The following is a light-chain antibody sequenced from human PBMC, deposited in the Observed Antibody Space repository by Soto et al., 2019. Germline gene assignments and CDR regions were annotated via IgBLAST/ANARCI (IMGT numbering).Light chain of an antibody. J-gene: IGKJ1*01. V-gene: IGKV2-28*01. CDR3: QQYGSSPWT. CDR1: QSLLHSNGYNY. Sequence: DIVLTQSPLSLPVTPGEPASISCRSSQSLLHSNGYNYLDWYVQKPGQSPQLLIYLAYNRASGVPDRFTGSGSGTDFNLTISRMETEDFAVYFCQQYGSSPWTFGQGTKVDIK. CDR2: LAY.